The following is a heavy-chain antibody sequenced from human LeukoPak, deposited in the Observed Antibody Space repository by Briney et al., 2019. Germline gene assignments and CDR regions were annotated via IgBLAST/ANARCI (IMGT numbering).Heavy chain of an antibody. Sequence: GGTLSLSCAASGFTFSSYSRNWVRQAPGKGLEWVSPISSSSSYIYYADSVKGRFTISRDNAKNSLYLQMNSLRAEDTAVYYCARAVAQMDYFDYWGQGTLVTVSS. CDR1: GFTFSSYS. V-gene: IGHV3-21*01. J-gene: IGHJ4*02. CDR3: ARAVAQMDYFDY. CDR2: ISSSSSYI. D-gene: IGHD6-19*01.